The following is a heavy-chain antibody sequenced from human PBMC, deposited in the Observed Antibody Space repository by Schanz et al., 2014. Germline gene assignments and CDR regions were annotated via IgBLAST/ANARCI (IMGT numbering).Heavy chain of an antibody. CDR2: INTGVNT. J-gene: IGHJ4*02. CDR3: AKYRGYYRVSGSYRELEY. D-gene: IGHD3-10*01. Sequence: VHLLESGGGLVQPGGSLRLSCAASGFTFGDYAMTWVRQAPGKGLEWVSAINTGVNTYYADSVRGRFTMSRDNSKNTLYLQMNSLRAGDAAVYYCAKYRGYYRVSGSYRELEYWGQGTLVTVSS. V-gene: IGHV3-23*01. CDR1: GFTFGDYA.